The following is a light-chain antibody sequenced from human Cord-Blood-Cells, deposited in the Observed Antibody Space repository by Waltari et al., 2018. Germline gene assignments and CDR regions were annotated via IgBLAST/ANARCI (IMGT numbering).Light chain of an antibody. Sequence: EIVMPQPPDTQSVSSGERATLSCRASQSVSSNLAWYQQKPGQAPRLLIYGASTRATGIPARFSGSGSGTEFTLTISSLQSEDFAVYYCQQYNNWPPYTFGQGTKLEIK. J-gene: IGKJ2*01. CDR2: GAS. V-gene: IGKV3-15*01. CDR3: QQYNNWPPYT. CDR1: QSVSSN.